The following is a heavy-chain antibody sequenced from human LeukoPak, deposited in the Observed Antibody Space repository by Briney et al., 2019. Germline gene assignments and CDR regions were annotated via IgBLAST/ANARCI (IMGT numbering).Heavy chain of an antibody. CDR2: ISSSGSTI. CDR3: ARGRDHSSGYQFDY. J-gene: IGHJ4*02. V-gene: IGHV3-11*01. D-gene: IGHD3-22*01. Sequence: PGGSLRLSCAASGFTFSDYYMSWIRQAPGKGLEWVSYISSSGSTIYYADSVKGRFTISSDNAKNSLYLQMNRLRAEDTAVYYCARGRDHSSGYQFDYWGQGTLVTVPS. CDR1: GFTFSDYY.